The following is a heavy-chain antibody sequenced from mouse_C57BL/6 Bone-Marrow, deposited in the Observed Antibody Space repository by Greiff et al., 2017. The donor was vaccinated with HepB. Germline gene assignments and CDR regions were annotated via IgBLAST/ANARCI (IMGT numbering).Heavy chain of an antibody. J-gene: IGHJ3*01. V-gene: IGHV5-12*01. CDR1: GFTFSDYY. CDR3: ARHGGSTRFAY. D-gene: IGHD1-1*01. Sequence: EVQRVESGGGLVQPGGSLKLSCAASGFTFSDYYMYWVRQTPEKRLEWVAYISNDGGSTYYLDSVKGRFIISRDNAKNNLYLQMSRLTSEDTAMYCCARHGGSTRFAYWGQGTLVTVSA. CDR2: ISNDGGST.